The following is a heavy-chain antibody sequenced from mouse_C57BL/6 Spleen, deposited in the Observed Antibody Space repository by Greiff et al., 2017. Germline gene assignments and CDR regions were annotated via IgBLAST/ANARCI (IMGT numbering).Heavy chain of an antibody. CDR2: IRSKSNNYAT. D-gene: IGHD1-1*01. Sequence: EVQLVESGGGLVQPKGSLKLSCAASGFSFNTYAMNWVRQAPGKGLEWVARIRSKSNNYATYYADSVKDRFTISRDDSESMLYLQMNNLKTEDTAMYYYVRHVDYYGSDWYFDVWGTGTTVTVSS. J-gene: IGHJ1*03. CDR1: GFSFNTYA. V-gene: IGHV10-1*01. CDR3: VRHVDYYGSDWYFDV.